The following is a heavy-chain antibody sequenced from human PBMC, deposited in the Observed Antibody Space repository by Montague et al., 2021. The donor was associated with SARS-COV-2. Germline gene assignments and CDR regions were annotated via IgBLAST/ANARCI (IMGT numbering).Heavy chain of an antibody. CDR1: GGSISSGGYY. CDR3: ARAHITMIVVVDAFDI. J-gene: IGHJ3*02. V-gene: IGHV4-31*03. CDR2: IYYSGGT. Sequence: TLSLTCTVSGGSISSGGYYWSWIRQHPGKGLEWIGYIYYSGGTYYNPSLKSRVTISVDTSKNQFSLKLSSVTAADTAVYYCARAHITMIVVVDAFDIWGQGTMVTVSS. D-gene: IGHD3-22*01.